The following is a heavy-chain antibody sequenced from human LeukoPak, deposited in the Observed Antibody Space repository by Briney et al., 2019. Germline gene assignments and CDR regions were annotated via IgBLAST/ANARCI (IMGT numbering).Heavy chain of an antibody. J-gene: IGHJ4*02. CDR3: ARGWFGEFYFDY. D-gene: IGHD3-10*01. Sequence: TSETLSLTCTVSGGSISSGGYYWSLIRQHPGKGLEWIGYIYYSGSTYYNPSLKRRVTISVDTSKNQFSLRLSSVTAADTAVYYCARGWFGEFYFDYWGQGTLVAVSS. V-gene: IGHV4-31*03. CDR1: GGSISSGGYY. CDR2: IYYSGST.